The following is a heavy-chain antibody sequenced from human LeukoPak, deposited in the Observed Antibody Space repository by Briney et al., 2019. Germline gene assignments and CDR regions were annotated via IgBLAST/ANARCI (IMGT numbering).Heavy chain of an antibody. CDR3: ARVRFFDSSVLTRKRSYYFDY. CDR1: GGSISSHY. V-gene: IGHV4-4*07. J-gene: IGHJ4*02. CDR2: IYTSGST. Sequence: SETLSLTCTVSGGSISSHYWSWIRQPAGKGLEWIGRIYTSGSTNYNSSLKSRVTMSVDTSKNQFSLKLSSVTAADTAVYYCARVRFFDSSVLTRKRSYYFDYWGQGTLVTVSS. D-gene: IGHD3-22*01.